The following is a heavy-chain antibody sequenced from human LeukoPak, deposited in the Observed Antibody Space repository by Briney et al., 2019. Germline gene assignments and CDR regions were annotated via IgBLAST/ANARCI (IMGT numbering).Heavy chain of an antibody. Sequence: GGSLRLSCAASGFAFSSYGMHWVRQAPGKGLEWVSGISWNSGCMDYADSVKGRFTISRDNAKNSLYLQMNSLRAEDTAVYYCARDDYLDYWGQGTLVTVSS. J-gene: IGHJ4*02. CDR2: ISWNSGCM. CDR1: GFAFSSYG. V-gene: IGHV3-21*01. CDR3: ARDDYLDY.